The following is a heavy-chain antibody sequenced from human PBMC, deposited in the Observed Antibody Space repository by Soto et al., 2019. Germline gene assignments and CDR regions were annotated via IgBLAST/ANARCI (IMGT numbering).Heavy chain of an antibody. Sequence: GESLKISCKGSGYSFTSYWIGWVRQMPGKGLEWMGIIYPGDSDTRYSPSFQGQVTISADKSISTAYLQWSSLKASDTAMYYCARCSGYSSSWYFDYGMDVWGQGTTVTV. D-gene: IGHD6-13*01. CDR2: IYPGDSDT. J-gene: IGHJ6*02. V-gene: IGHV5-51*01. CDR3: ARCSGYSSSWYFDYGMDV. CDR1: GYSFTSYW.